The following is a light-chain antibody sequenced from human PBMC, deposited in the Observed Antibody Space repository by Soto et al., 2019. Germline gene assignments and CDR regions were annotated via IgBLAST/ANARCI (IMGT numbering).Light chain of an antibody. CDR2: GVT. CDR1: NNDIGGYNS. J-gene: IGLJ2*01. Sequence: QSALTQPASVSGSPGQSITISCTGSNNDIGGYNSVSWYQQHPDKAPKLLIFGVTNRPSGVSDRFSGSKSGNTASLTVSGLQAEDEADYYCSSYGGSNNLVFGGGTKLTVL. CDR3: SSYGGSNNLV. V-gene: IGLV2-8*01.